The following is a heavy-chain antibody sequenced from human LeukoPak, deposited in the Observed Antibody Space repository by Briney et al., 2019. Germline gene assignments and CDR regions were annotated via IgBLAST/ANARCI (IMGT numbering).Heavy chain of an antibody. CDR3: AREPPHYYYMDV. CDR2: ISYDGSNK. Sequence: WGSLRLSCAASGFTNSSYAMNWVRQAPGKGLEWVAVISYDGSNKYYADSVKGRFTISRDNSKNTLYLQMNSLRAEDTAVYYCAREPPHYYYMDVWGKGTTVTVSS. J-gene: IGHJ6*03. CDR1: GFTNSSYA. V-gene: IGHV3-30*01.